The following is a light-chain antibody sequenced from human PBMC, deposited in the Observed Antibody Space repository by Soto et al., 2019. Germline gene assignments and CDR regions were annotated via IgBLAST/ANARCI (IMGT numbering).Light chain of an antibody. CDR1: QDITNY. CDR2: DSS. CDR3: QQYDTLPLA. J-gene: IGKJ5*01. Sequence: DIPMTQSPSSLSASVGDRVSITCQASQDITNYLNWYQQKPGKAPELLIHDSSNLETGVPSRFSGSGSGTYFPFTISSLQPEDIATYYCQQYDTLPLAFGQGTRLEIK. V-gene: IGKV1-33*01.